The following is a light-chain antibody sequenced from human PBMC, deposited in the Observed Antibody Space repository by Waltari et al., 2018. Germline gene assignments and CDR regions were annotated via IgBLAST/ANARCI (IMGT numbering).Light chain of an antibody. V-gene: IGKV3-11*01. Sequence: EIVLTQSPDTLSLSPGERATISCRASQSVGTYLAWYQQKSGQTPRLLIYDASNRATGIPARFSGSGSGTDFTLTISSLDPEDFAIYYCQQRGSWPLTFGGGTKLEI. J-gene: IGKJ4*01. CDR2: DAS. CDR1: QSVGTY. CDR3: QQRGSWPLT.